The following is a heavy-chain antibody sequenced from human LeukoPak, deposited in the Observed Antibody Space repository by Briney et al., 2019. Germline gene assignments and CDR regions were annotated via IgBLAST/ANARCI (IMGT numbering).Heavy chain of an antibody. Sequence: SETLSLTCTVSGGSVNNYDWSWIRQPPGKGLEWIGSIYYSGSTYYNPSLKSRVTISVDTSKNQFSLKLSSVTAADTAVYYCARRGGNSGFLLFDYWGQGTLVTVSS. V-gene: IGHV4-39*01. J-gene: IGHJ4*02. D-gene: IGHD4-23*01. CDR1: GGSVNNYD. CDR2: IYYSGST. CDR3: ARRGGNSGFLLFDY.